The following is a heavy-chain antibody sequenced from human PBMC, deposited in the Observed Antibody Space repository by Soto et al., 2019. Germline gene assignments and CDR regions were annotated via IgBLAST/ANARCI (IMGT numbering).Heavy chain of an antibody. V-gene: IGHV3-64*01. CDR2: ITSNGGNT. CDR1: GFTFSSYA. J-gene: IGHJ6*02. CDR3: ARRIPFGYGMDV. Sequence: EVQLVESGGGLVQPGGSLRLSCAAGGFTFSSYAMHGVRQAPGKGLEYVSDITSNGGNTDYASSVKGRFTISRDNSKNTLYLQMGSLRAEDMAVYYCARRIPFGYGMDVWGQGTTVTVSS. D-gene: IGHD2-21*01.